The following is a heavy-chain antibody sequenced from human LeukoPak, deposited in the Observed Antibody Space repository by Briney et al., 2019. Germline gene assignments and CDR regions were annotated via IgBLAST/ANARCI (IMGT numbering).Heavy chain of an antibody. J-gene: IGHJ6*03. CDR2: ISGRSVST. D-gene: IGHD3-10*02. Sequence: GGSLRLSCAASGFTFSSYGMSWVRQAPGKGLEWVSAISGRSVSTFYADSVKGRFTISRDNSKNMLYLQMNSLRAEDTAVYYCARSLRVRGVPDYMDVWGKGTTVIISS. CDR1: GFTFSSYG. CDR3: ARSLRVRGVPDYMDV. V-gene: IGHV3-23*01.